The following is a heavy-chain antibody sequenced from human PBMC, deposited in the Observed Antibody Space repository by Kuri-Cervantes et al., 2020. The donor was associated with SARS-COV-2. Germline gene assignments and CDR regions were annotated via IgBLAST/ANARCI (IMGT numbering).Heavy chain of an antibody. CDR2: ISYDGSHK. Sequence: GGSLRLSCAASGFTFSSYAMHWVRQAPGKGLEWVAVISYDGSHKYYADSVKGRFTISRDKSKNTLYLQMNSLRPEDTAVYYCARSSDTAMERELDYWGQGTLVTVSS. CDR3: ARSSDTAMERELDY. V-gene: IGHV3-30*04. CDR1: GFTFSSYA. J-gene: IGHJ4*02. D-gene: IGHD5-18*01.